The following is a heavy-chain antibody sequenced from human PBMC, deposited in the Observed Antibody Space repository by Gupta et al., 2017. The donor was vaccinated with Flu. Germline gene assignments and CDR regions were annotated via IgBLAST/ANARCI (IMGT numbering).Heavy chain of an antibody. J-gene: IGHJ4*02. V-gene: IGHV1-2*02. CDR1: GYNSTADY. CDR2: INPNSGGT. CDR3: ARVIVGATFDY. D-gene: IGHD1-26*01. Sequence: VQLVQYGAEVKKHGASLKVSCKAAGYNSTADYLHWVRQAPGHGLEWMGWINPNSGGTNYAQKFQGRVTMTRDTSISTAYMELSRLRSDDTAVYYCARVIVGATFDYWGQGTLVTVSS.